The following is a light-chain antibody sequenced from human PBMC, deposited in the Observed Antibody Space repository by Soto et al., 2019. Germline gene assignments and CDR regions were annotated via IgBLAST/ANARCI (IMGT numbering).Light chain of an antibody. CDR2: FAS. V-gene: IGKV1-39*01. J-gene: IGKJ5*01. Sequence: EIQMTQSSSSLSGSVGERVTLTCRASQYLNNHLNWYQQKPGTAPHLLIYFASSLQTGVPSRFSGSGSGTDFTLTITSLQPEDFATYFCQQSYSAPITFGQGTRLEIK. CDR1: QYLNNH. CDR3: QQSYSAPIT.